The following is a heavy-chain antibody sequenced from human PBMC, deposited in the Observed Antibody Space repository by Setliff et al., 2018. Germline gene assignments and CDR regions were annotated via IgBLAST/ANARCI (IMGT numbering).Heavy chain of an antibody. CDR3: ASTPDGDLYYNFWSGYYLTLDY. D-gene: IGHD3-3*01. J-gene: IGHJ4*02. CDR2: IYYSGST. V-gene: IGHV4-59*12. CDR1: GGSISSYY. Sequence: KPSETLSLTCTVSGGSISSYYWSWIRQPPGKGLEWIGYIYYSGSTNYNPSLKSRVTISVDTSKNQFSLKLSSVTAADTAVYYCASTPDGDLYYNFWSGYYLTLDYWGQGTLVTVSS.